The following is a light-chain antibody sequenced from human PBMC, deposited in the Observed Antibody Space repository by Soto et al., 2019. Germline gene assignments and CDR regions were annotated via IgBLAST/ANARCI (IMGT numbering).Light chain of an antibody. CDR1: QGISSY. Sequence: IQLTQSPSSLSASVGDRVTITCRASQGISSYLAWYQQKPGKAPKLLIYAASTLQSVVPSRFSGSGSGTDFTLTISSLQPEDFATYYYQQLNSYPSFGGGTKVEIK. CDR3: QQLNSYPS. CDR2: AAS. J-gene: IGKJ4*01. V-gene: IGKV1-9*01.